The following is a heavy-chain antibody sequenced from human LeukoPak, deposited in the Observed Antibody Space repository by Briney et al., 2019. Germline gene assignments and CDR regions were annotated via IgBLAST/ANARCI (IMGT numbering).Heavy chain of an antibody. J-gene: IGHJ4*02. D-gene: IGHD6-19*01. CDR1: GYTFTNYY. Sequence: GASVKVSCKAFGYTFTNYYIDWERQAPGQGLEWMGIINPSGGSTTYAQKFQGRVTMTRDTSTSTVYMEMSSLTSEDTAVYYCARARVSGHGCGWFPAPSCDNWGQGTLVTVSS. CDR3: ARARVSGHGCGWFPAPSCDN. V-gene: IGHV1-46*01. CDR2: INPSGGST.